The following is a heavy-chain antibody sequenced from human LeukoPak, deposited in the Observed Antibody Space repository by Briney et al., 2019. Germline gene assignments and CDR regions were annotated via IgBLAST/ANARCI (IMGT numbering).Heavy chain of an antibody. CDR1: GFTFSDYY. V-gene: IGHV3-11*06. CDR2: ISSSSSYI. J-gene: IGHJ6*03. D-gene: IGHD1-26*01. CDR3: ARAVGATYMDV. Sequence: GGSLRLSYAASGFTFSDYYMSWIRQAPGKGLEWVSSISSSSSYIYYADSVKGRFTISRDNAKNSLYLQMNSLRAEDTAVYYCARAVGATYMDVWGKGTTVTVSS.